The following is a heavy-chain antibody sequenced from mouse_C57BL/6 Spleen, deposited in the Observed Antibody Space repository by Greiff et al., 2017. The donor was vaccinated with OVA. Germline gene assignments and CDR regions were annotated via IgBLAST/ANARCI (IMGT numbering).Heavy chain of an antibody. V-gene: IGHV1-81*01. J-gene: IGHJ2*01. CDR1: GYTFTSSG. D-gene: IGHD5-1-1*01. CDR2: IYPRRGNT. Sequence: VQLQQSGAELARPGASVQLSCKASGYTFTSSGISWVEQRTGQGLEWIGEIYPRRGNTYYNEKFKGKATLTADKSSSTASMELRSLSSEDSAVYFCARPYTYYFDYWGQGTTLTVSS. CDR3: ARPYTYYFDY.